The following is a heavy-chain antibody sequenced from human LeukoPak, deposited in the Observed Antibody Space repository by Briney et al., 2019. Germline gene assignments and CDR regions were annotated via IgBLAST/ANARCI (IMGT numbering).Heavy chain of an antibody. J-gene: IGHJ4*02. CDR2: FDPEDGET. Sequence: GASVKVSCKVSGYTLTELSMHWVRQAPGKGLEWMGGFDPEDGETIYAQKFQGRVTMTEDTSTDTAYMELSSLRSEDTAVYYCATGISGSYIFDYWGRGPWSPSPQ. CDR3: ATGISGSYIFDY. V-gene: IGHV1-24*01. CDR1: GYTLTELS. D-gene: IGHD1-26*01.